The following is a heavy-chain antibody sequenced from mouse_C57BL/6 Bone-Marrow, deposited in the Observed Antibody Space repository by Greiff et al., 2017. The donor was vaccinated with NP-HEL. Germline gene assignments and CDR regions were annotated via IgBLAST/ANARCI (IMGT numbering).Heavy chain of an antibody. CDR1: GFNIKDDY. CDR3: TTDYYGSSYLSFAY. Sequence: VQLQQSGAELVRPGASVKLSCTASGFNIKDDYMHWVKQRPEQGLEWIGWIDPENGDTEYASKFQGKATITADTSSNTAYLQLSSLTSEDTAVYYCTTDYYGSSYLSFAYWGQGTLVTVSA. CDR2: IDPENGDT. V-gene: IGHV14-4*01. J-gene: IGHJ3*01. D-gene: IGHD1-1*01.